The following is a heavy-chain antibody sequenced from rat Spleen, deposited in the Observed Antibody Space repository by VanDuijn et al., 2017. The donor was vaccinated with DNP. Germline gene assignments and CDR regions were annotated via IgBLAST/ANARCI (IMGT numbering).Heavy chain of an antibody. D-gene: IGHD4-3*01. CDR1: GFTFSDYG. CDR2: ISTGGENT. CDR3: TTGGTY. J-gene: IGHJ2*01. Sequence: EVQLVESGGGLVQPGGSLKLSCAASGFTFSDYGMAWVRQAPKKGLERVAVISTGGENTYYRDSVKGRFTISRDNAKSTLYLQMDSLRSEDTATYYCTTGGTYWGQGVMVTVSS. V-gene: IGHV5-27*01.